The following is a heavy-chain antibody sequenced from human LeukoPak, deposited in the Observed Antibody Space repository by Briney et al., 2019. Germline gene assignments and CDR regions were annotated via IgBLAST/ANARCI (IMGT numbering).Heavy chain of an antibody. CDR1: GFTFSSYS. CDR3: ARYKGYSGNSFDI. V-gene: IGHV3-21*01. D-gene: IGHD4-23*01. CDR2: ISSSSSYI. Sequence: PGGSLRLSCAASGFTFSSYSMNWVRQAPGKGLEWVSSISSSSSYIYYADSVKGRFTISRDNSKNTLYLQMNSLRAEDTAVFYCARYKGYSGNSFDIWGEGTMVTVSS. J-gene: IGHJ3*02.